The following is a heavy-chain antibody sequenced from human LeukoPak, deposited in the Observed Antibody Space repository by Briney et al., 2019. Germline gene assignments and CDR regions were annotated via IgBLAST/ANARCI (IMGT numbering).Heavy chain of an antibody. Sequence: PGGSLRLSCAASGFTFSDYYMTWIRQAPGKGLEWVSYTIMTGTTIYYADSVKGRFTISRDNSKNTLYLQMNSLRAEDTAVYYCARIDVGATTDDYWGQGTLVTVSS. CDR2: TIMTGTTI. CDR1: GFTFSDYY. V-gene: IGHV3-11*04. CDR3: ARIDVGATTDDY. D-gene: IGHD1-26*01. J-gene: IGHJ4*02.